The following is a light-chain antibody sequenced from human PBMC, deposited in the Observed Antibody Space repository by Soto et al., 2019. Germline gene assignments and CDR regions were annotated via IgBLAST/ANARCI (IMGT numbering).Light chain of an antibody. CDR1: SSNIGSNY. CDR3: AAWDDSLSAFYV. V-gene: IGLV1-47*02. J-gene: IGLJ1*01. Sequence: QSVLTEPPWASVTPGQRVTISCSGSSSNIGSNYVYWYQQLPGTAPKLLIYSNNQRPSGVPDRFSGSKSGTSASLAISGLRSEDEADYYCAAWDDSLSAFYVFGTGTKVTVL. CDR2: SNN.